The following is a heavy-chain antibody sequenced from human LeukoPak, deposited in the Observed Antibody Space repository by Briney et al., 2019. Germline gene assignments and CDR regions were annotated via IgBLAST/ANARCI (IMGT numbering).Heavy chain of an antibody. V-gene: IGHV1-2*02. CDR1: GYTFTGYY. D-gene: IGHD2-21*01. CDR3: ARDAGGMGVIDY. J-gene: IGHJ4*02. Sequence: ASVKVSCKASGYTFTGYYMHWVRQAPGQGLEWMGWINPNSGGTNYAQKFQGRVTMTRDTSISTAYMELSRLRSDDTAVYYCARDAGGMGVIDYWGQGTLVTVSS. CDR2: INPNSGGT.